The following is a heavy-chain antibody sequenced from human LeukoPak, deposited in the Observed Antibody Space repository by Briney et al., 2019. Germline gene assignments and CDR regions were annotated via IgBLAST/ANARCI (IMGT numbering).Heavy chain of an antibody. CDR2: IIPILGIA. Sequence: SVKVSCKAFGYTITGYYIHWVRQAPGQGLEWMGRIIPILGIANYAQKFQGRVTITADKSTSTAYMELSSLRSEDTAVYYCARGWYSYQFDYWGQGTLVTVSS. J-gene: IGHJ4*02. V-gene: IGHV1-69*04. CDR1: GYTITGYY. D-gene: IGHD5-18*01. CDR3: ARGWYSYQFDY.